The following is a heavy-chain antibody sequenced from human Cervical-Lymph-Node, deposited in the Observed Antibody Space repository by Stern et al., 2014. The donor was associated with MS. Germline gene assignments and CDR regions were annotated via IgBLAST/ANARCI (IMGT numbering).Heavy chain of an antibody. CDR3: ARAPSSISNPYYFDH. D-gene: IGHD3-10*01. J-gene: IGHJ4*02. CDR2: IYPGDYDT. CDR1: GYTFTKYW. Sequence: EGQLVESGAGVETAGGSLTISCKGSGYTFTKYWIGWVRQMPGKGLEWVGIIYPGDYDTRYSSSFQGQVAISVDTSISTAFLHWSALKASDTAIYFCARAPSSISNPYYFDHWGQGTLVTVSP. V-gene: IGHV5-51*01.